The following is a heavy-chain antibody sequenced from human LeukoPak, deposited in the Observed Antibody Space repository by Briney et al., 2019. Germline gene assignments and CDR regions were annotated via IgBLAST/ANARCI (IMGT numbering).Heavy chain of an antibody. CDR2: INPNSGGT. CDR1: GYTSTGYY. J-gene: IGHJ3*02. D-gene: IGHD4-17*01. Sequence: ASVKVSCKASGYTSTGYYMHWVRQAPGQGLEWMGWINPNSGGTNYAQKFQGRVTMTRDTSISTAYMELSRLRSDDTAVYYCARDDGDYDAFDIWGQGTMVTVSS. V-gene: IGHV1-2*02. CDR3: ARDDGDYDAFDI.